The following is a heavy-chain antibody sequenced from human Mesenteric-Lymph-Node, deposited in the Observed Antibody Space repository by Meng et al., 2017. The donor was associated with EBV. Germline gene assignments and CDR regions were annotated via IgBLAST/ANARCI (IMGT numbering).Heavy chain of an antibody. CDR1: GGSISSYDYT. V-gene: IGHV4-39*07. J-gene: IGHJ5*02. D-gene: IGHD2-15*01. Sequence: HLQLQQSGAGLVKPAQSLSLPCAVAGGSISSYDYTWNWIRQPPGKGLEWIGSIYFSGSTYYNPSLRSRVTISLDTSENQFSLRLTSVTAADTAVYYCARDPSYSRGWFDPWGQGTLVTVSS. CDR2: IYFSGST. CDR3: ARDPSYSRGWFDP.